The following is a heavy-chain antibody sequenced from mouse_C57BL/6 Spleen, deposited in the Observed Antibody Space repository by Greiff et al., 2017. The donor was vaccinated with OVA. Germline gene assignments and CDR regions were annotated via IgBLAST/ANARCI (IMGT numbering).Heavy chain of an antibody. D-gene: IGHD2-4*01. CDR1: GFTFSSYA. V-gene: IGHV5-9-1*02. Sequence: EVHLVESGEGLVKPGGSLKLSCAASGFTFSSYAMSWVRQTPEKRLEWVAYISSGGDYIYYADTVKGRFTISRDNARNTLYLQMSSLKSEDTAMYYCTRVGDDYDATALGYWGQGTTLTVSS. CDR3: TRVGDDYDATALGY. CDR2: ISSGGDYI. J-gene: IGHJ2*01.